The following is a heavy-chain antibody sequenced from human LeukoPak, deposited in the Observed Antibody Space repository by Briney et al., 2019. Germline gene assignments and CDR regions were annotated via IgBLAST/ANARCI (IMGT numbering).Heavy chain of an antibody. CDR1: GGTFISYA. Sequence: SVKVSCKASGGTFISYAISWVRQAPGQGLEWMGRIIPILGVGNYAQKFQGRVTTTADKSTSTVYMELTSLTSEDTAVYFCARLDWGFWGQGTLVTVSS. CDR3: ARLDWGF. D-gene: IGHD3/OR15-3a*01. CDR2: IIPILGVG. J-gene: IGHJ4*02. V-gene: IGHV1-69*04.